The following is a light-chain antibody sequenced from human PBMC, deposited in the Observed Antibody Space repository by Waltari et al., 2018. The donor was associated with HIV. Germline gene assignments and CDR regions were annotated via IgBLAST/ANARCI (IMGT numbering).Light chain of an antibody. V-gene: IGLV3-10*01. J-gene: IGLJ7*01. Sequence: SYELTQPPSVSVSPGQTARITCSGDALPRKYAFWYQQKSGQAPVLVIYEDNRRPSGIPERFSGSSSGKMATLTISGAQVEDEGDYYCYSTDDSGNPLAVFGGGTQLTVL. CDR3: YSTDDSGNPLAV. CDR2: EDN. CDR1: ALPRKY.